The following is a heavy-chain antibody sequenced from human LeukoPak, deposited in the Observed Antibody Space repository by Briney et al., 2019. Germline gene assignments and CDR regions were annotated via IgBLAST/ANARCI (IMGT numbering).Heavy chain of an antibody. J-gene: IGHJ5*02. Sequence: SETLSLTCIVSGGSISSTSYWGWIRQPPGKGLEWIGTILYSGTTFHTPSLKSRVTISVDTSQNQFSLKLNSVAAADTAVYYCARQGVGAGYCSSTSCAEPHWFDPWGQGTLVTVSS. D-gene: IGHD2-2*01. V-gene: IGHV4-39*01. CDR2: ILYSGTT. CDR3: ARQGVGAGYCSSTSCAEPHWFDP. CDR1: GGSISSTSY.